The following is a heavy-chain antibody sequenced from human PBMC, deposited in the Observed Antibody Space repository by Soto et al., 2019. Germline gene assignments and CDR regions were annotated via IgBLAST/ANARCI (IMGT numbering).Heavy chain of an antibody. CDR3: AKATFSGLHTFHI. D-gene: IGHD5-12*01. J-gene: IGHJ3*02. V-gene: IGHV3-23*01. CDR2: ISGNGGAT. CDR1: GFTFSSYP. Sequence: GGSLRLSCAASGFTFSSYPMSWVRQSPGKGLEWVSGISGNGGATYYADSVKGRFTISRDNSKNTLYLQMNSLRAEDTALYYCAKATFSGLHTFHIWGQGTLVTVSS.